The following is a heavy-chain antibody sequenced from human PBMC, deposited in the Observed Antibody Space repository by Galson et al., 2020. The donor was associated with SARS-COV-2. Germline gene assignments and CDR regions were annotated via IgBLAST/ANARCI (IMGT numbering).Heavy chain of an antibody. CDR3: ARIGRVGYCSSTSCYVGGFDY. CDR2: IYYSGST. V-gene: IGHV4-39*01. CDR1: GGSISSISYY. D-gene: IGHD2-2*01. J-gene: IGHJ4*02. Sequence: SETLSLTCTVSGGSISSISYYWGWIRQPPGKGREWIGNIYYSGSTYYNPSLKSRVTISVDTSKNQLSLRLSSVTAADTAVYYCARIGRVGYCSSTSCYVGGFDYWGQGTLVTVSS.